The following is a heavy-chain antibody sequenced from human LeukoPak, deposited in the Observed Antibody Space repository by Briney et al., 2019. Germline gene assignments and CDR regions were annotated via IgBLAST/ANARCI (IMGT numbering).Heavy chain of an antibody. D-gene: IGHD3-3*01. CDR2: IYPGDSDT. V-gene: IGHV5-51*01. J-gene: IGHJ2*01. CDR3: ARAILTPSGYVWHFDL. CDR1: GYSFTIYW. Sequence: GESLKISCKGSGYSFTIYWIGWVRQMPGKGLEWMGIIYPGDSDTRYSPSFQGQVTISADKSISTAYLQWSSLKASDTAMYYCARAILTPSGYVWHFDLWGRSTLVTVSS.